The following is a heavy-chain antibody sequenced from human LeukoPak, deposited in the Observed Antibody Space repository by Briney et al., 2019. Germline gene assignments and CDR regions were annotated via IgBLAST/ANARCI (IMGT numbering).Heavy chain of an antibody. V-gene: IGHV3-74*01. CDR3: ARTYYDFWSGYSPIHY. CDR2: INSDGSST. J-gene: IGHJ4*02. CDR1: GFTFSSYW. D-gene: IGHD3-3*01. Sequence: GGSLRLSCAASGFTFSSYWMHWVRQAPGKGLVWVSRINSDGSSTSYADSVKGRFPISRDNAKNTLYLQMNSLRAEDTAVYYCARTYYDFWSGYSPIHYWGQGTPVTVSS.